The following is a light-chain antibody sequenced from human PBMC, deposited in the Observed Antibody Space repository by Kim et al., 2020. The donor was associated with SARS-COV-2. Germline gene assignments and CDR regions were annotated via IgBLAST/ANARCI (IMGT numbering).Light chain of an antibody. J-gene: IGKJ4*01. CDR2: AAS. CDR3: QQYGNSPLT. CDR1: QRVSSSY. Sequence: SPGERATLSCRASQRVSSSYLAWYQQKPGQAPRLLIYAASSRATGIPDRFSGSGSGTDFTLTISRLEPEDFAVYYCQQYGNSPLTFGGGTKVDIK. V-gene: IGKV3-20*01.